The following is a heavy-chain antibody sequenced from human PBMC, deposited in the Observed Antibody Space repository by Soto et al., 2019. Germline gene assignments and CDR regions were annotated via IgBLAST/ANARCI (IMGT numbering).Heavy chain of an antibody. CDR1: GYPVTAYY. Sequence: QLHLVQSGAVVKKPGASVTVSSASGYPVTAYYMHWVRQAPGRGLEWMGGINPATGAAKYTQTFQGRVTMTRDTSTSTVFMELSGLTSEDTAVFYCARGGGVGVAGSAAFDMWGQGTLVTVSS. D-gene: IGHD3-3*01. CDR2: INPATGAA. J-gene: IGHJ3*02. V-gene: IGHV1-2*02. CDR3: ARGGGVGVAGSAAFDM.